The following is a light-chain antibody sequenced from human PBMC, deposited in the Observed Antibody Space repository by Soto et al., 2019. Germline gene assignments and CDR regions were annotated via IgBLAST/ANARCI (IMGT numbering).Light chain of an antibody. Sequence: EIVLTQSPGTLSLSPGERATLSCRASQSLSSSYLAWYQQKPGQAPRLLIYGASSRATGIPDRFSGSGSGTDCTLTSSRLEPEDFAVYFCQQYGSSPPRYTFGQGTRLEI. V-gene: IGKV3-20*01. CDR3: QQYGSSPPRYT. CDR2: GAS. CDR1: QSLSSSY. J-gene: IGKJ2*01.